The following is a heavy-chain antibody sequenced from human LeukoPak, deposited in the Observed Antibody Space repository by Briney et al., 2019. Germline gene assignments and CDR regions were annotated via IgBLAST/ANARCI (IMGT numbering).Heavy chain of an antibody. D-gene: IGHD4-23*01. CDR2: IYYSGNT. Sequence: PSETLSLTCTVSGSSISSYYWSWIRQPPGKGLEWIGYIYYSGNTNYNPSLKSRVTISVDTSKNQFSLKLSSVTAADTAVYYCARDVGGNYAFDIWGQGTMVTVSS. CDR3: ARDVGGNYAFDI. CDR1: GSSISSYY. J-gene: IGHJ3*02. V-gene: IGHV4-59*01.